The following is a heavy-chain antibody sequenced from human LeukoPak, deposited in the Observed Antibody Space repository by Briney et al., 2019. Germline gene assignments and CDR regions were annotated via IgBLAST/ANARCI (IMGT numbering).Heavy chain of an antibody. D-gene: IGHD1-26*01. CDR3: TTGPYGEWDLVATFDY. Sequence: PGGSLRLSCAASGFTFSNAWLSWVRPAPGKGVEWVGRIKTKTDGGTTDYAAPVKGRLSISRDDSKNTLYLQMNSLKTEDTAVYYCTTGPYGEWDLVATFDYWGQGTLVTVSS. J-gene: IGHJ4*02. V-gene: IGHV3-15*01. CDR2: IKTKTDGGTT. CDR1: GFTFSNAW.